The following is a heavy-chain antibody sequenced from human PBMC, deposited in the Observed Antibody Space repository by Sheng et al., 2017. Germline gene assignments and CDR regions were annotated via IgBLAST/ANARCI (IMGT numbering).Heavy chain of an antibody. CDR3: AIYDYGDYAYWFDP. D-gene: IGHD4-17*01. Sequence: QVQLQQWGAGLLKPSKTLSLTCAVYGGSFSGYYWSWIRQPPGKGLEWIGEINHSGSTNYNPSLKSRVTISVDTSKNQFSLKLSSVTAADTAVYYCAIYDYGDYAYWFDPWGQGTLVTVSS. V-gene: IGHV4-34*01. CDR1: GGSFSGYY. CDR2: INHSGST. J-gene: IGHJ5*02.